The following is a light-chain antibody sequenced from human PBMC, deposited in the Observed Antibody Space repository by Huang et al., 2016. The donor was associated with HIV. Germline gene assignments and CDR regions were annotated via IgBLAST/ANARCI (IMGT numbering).Light chain of an antibody. CDR3: QQYDIHPLT. CDR2: AAS. Sequence: IRMTQSPFSLSASTGDRVTITCRANQDINNFLAWYQQKPGSVPKLLIYAASTVQSGVPSRFSCNGSGTDFTLTIGCLHSEDVATYYCQQYDIHPLTFGPGTRVDIK. CDR1: QDINNF. V-gene: IGKV1-8*01. J-gene: IGKJ3*01.